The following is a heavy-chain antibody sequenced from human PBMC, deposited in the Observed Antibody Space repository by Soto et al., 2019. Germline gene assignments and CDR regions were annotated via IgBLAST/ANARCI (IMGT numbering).Heavy chain of an antibody. CDR3: ARALQWGGYGPYYFDY. D-gene: IGHD5-12*01. V-gene: IGHV1-8*01. CDR1: GYTFTSYD. J-gene: IGHJ4*02. Sequence: QVQLVQSGAEVKKPGASVKVSCKASGYTFTSYDTNWVRQATGQGLEWMGWMNPNSGNTGYAQKFQGRVTMTRNTSISTAYMELSSLRSEDTAVYYCARALQWGGYGPYYFDYWGQGTLVTVSS. CDR2: MNPNSGNT.